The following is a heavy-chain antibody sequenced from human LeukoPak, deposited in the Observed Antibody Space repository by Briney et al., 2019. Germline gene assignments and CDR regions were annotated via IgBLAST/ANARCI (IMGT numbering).Heavy chain of an antibody. J-gene: IGHJ5*02. D-gene: IGHD6-6*01. V-gene: IGHV1-2*02. Sequence: ASVKVSYKASGYTFTGFYMHWVRQAAGQGLEWMGWINPNSGGTNYAQKFQGRVTMTRDTSISTAYMELSRLRSDDTAVYYCAREKREQLVDGEHDEDTTINWFDPWGQGTLVTVSS. CDR2: INPNSGGT. CDR3: AREKREQLVDGEHDEDTTINWFDP. CDR1: GYTFTGFY.